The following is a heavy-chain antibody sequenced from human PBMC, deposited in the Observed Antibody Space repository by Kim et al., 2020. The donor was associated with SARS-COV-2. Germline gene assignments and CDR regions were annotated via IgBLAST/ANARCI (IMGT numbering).Heavy chain of an antibody. J-gene: IGHJ3*01. D-gene: IGHD3-3*01. CDR1: GFTLTKYG. V-gene: IGHV3-30*03. CDR2: MSYDGSVK. Sequence: GGSLRLSCEASGFTLTKYGMHWVRQAPGTGLEWVAFMSYDGSVKYYGETVKGRFTISRDTSKNTLFLQMDSLRAEDTAVYYCTRGGVSGNAAFGFWGQGSLVTVSS. CDR3: TRGGVSGNAAFGF.